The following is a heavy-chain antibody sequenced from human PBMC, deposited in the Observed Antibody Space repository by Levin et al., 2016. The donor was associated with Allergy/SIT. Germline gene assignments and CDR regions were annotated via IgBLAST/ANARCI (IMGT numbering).Heavy chain of an antibody. J-gene: IGHJ6*02. V-gene: IGHV1-46*01. Sequence: WVRQAPGQGLEWMGIINPSGGSTSYAQKFQGRVTMTRDTSTSTVYMELSSLRSEDTAVYYCARDTLYQSGYDYYYGMDVWGQGTTVTVSS. D-gene: IGHD3-3*01. CDR2: INPSGGST. CDR3: ARDTLYQSGYDYYYGMDV.